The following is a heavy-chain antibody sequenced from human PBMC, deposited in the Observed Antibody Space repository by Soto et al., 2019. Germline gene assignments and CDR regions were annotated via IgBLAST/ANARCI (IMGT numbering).Heavy chain of an antibody. CDR2: ISGSGGST. Sequence: GGSLRLSCAASGFTFSSYAMSWVRQPPGKGLEWVSAISGSGGSTYYADSVKGRFTISRDNSKNTLYLQMNSLRAEDTAVYYCARYDFWSGYSISNYYYGMDVWGQGTTVTVSS. CDR1: GFTFSSYA. J-gene: IGHJ6*02. D-gene: IGHD3-3*01. CDR3: ARYDFWSGYSISNYYYGMDV. V-gene: IGHV3-23*01.